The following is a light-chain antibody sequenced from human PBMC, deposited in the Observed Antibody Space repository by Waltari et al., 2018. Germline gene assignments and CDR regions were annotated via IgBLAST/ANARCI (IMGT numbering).Light chain of an antibody. J-gene: IGKJ1*01. V-gene: IGKV3-20*01. CDR2: GAS. Sequence: SCRASQSFSRAVTWYQQKPGQAPRLLIYGASTRATGIPDRFSGSGSGTDFSLTISRLEPDDFAVYYCQHYLRLPVTFGQGTTVEI. CDR3: QHYLRLPVT. CDR1: QSFSRAV.